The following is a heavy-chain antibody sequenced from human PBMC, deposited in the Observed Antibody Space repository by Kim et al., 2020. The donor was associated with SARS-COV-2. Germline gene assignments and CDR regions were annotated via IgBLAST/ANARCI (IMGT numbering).Heavy chain of an antibody. CDR3: ARGEWGEMATIYYYCYYGMDV. CDR2: IIPIFGTA. CDR1: GGTFSSYA. J-gene: IGHJ6*02. V-gene: IGHV1-69*13. D-gene: IGHD5-12*01. Sequence: SVKVSCKASGGTFSSYAISWVRQAPGQGLEWMGGIIPIFGTANYAQKFQGRVTITADESTSTAYMELSSLRSEDTAVYYCARGEWGEMATIYYYCYYGMDVWGQGTTVTVSS.